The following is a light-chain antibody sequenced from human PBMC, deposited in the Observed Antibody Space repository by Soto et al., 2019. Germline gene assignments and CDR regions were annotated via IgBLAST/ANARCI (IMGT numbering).Light chain of an antibody. J-gene: IGKJ2*01. V-gene: IGKV3-20*01. CDR2: SAS. CDR3: QLYGTSPMFT. Sequence: EIVLTQSPGTLSLSPGERATLSCRASQSVSNNSLAWYLQKPGQAPRLLIYSASSRATGIPDMFRGSGSGTDFTLTISRLEPEDFAVYCCQLYGTSPMFTFGRGTRLEIK. CDR1: QSVSNNS.